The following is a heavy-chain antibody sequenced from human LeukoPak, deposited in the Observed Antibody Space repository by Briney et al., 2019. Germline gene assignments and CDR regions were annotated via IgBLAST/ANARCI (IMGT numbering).Heavy chain of an antibody. Sequence: ASVKVSCKASGYTFTSYYMHWVRQAPGQGLEWMGIINPSGGSTSYAQKFQGRVTMTRDTSTSTVYMELSSLRSEDTAVYYCARQDALEPGDYYYYMDVWGKGTTVTVSS. CDR3: ARQDALEPGDYYYYMDV. D-gene: IGHD1-1*01. CDR1: GYTFTSYY. J-gene: IGHJ6*03. V-gene: IGHV1-46*01. CDR2: INPSGGST.